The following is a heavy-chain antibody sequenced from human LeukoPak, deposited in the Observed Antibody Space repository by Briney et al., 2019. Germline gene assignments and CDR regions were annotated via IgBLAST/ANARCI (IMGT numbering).Heavy chain of an antibody. CDR2: IYPGDSDT. Sequence: GESLKISCKGSGYSFTTYRIVWVRQMPGKGLEWMGIIYPGDSDTRYSPSFQGQVTISADKSISTAYLQWSSLKASDTAMYYCARLEILTGYYHYFDYWGQGTLVTVSS. CDR1: GYSFTTYR. V-gene: IGHV5-51*01. CDR3: ARLEILTGYYHYFDY. D-gene: IGHD3-9*01. J-gene: IGHJ4*02.